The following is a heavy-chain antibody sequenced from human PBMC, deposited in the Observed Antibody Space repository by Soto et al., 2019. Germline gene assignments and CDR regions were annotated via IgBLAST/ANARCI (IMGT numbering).Heavy chain of an antibody. CDR3: ARDRVMRGNSYYYGMDV. V-gene: IGHV1-69*13. J-gene: IGHJ6*02. CDR2: IIPFFSAP. Sequence: ASVKVSCKASGYTFTDYYFHWVRQAPGQGLEWLGAIIPFFSAPNYAQKLQGRVTITADESTSTSYMELNSLRSDDTAVYYCARDRVMRGNSYYYGMDVWGQGTTVTVSS. D-gene: IGHD2-21*01. CDR1: GYTFTDYY.